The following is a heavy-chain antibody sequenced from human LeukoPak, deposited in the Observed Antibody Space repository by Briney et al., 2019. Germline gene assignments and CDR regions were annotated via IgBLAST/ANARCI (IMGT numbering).Heavy chain of an antibody. J-gene: IGHJ6*02. V-gene: IGHV3-74*01. CDR1: GFTFSSYW. CDR3: ASSMDVLRYFDWFDYYYYGMDA. D-gene: IGHD3-9*01. Sequence: PGGSLRLSCAASGFTFSSYWMHWVRQAPGKGLVWVSRINSDGSSTSYADSVKGRFTISRDNAKNTLYLQMNSLRAEDTAVYYCASSMDVLRYFDWFDYYYYGMDAWGQGTTVTVSS. CDR2: INSDGSST.